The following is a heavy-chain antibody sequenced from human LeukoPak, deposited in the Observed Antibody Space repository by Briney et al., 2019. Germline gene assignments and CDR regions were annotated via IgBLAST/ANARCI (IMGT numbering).Heavy chain of an antibody. V-gene: IGHV3-21*01. CDR3: ARDPVSGYSSSSYAFDI. Sequence: PGGSLRLSCAASGFPFSSYSMNCVRQAPGKALEWVSSISTTSSYIYYADSLKGRFTISRDNAKNSLYLQMNSLRAEDTAVYYCARDPVSGYSSSSYAFDIWGQGTMVTVSS. CDR2: ISTTSSYI. J-gene: IGHJ3*02. D-gene: IGHD6-6*01. CDR1: GFPFSSYS.